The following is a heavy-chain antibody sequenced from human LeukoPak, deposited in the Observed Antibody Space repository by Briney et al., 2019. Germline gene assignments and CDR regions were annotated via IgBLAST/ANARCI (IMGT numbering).Heavy chain of an antibody. Sequence: SETLSLTCAVYGGSFSGYYWSWIRQPPGKGPEWIGEINHSGSTNYNPSLKSRVTISVDTSKNQFSLKLSSVTAADTAVYYCARGHDFWSGYYTWFDPWGQGTLVTVSS. CDR3: ARGHDFWSGYYTWFDP. CDR1: GGSFSGYY. J-gene: IGHJ5*02. CDR2: INHSGST. D-gene: IGHD3-3*01. V-gene: IGHV4-34*01.